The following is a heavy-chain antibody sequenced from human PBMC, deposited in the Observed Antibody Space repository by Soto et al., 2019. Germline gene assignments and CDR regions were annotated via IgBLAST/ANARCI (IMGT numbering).Heavy chain of an antibody. CDR1: GDSISSSSYY. CDR3: ARHYGQWLEPFDY. V-gene: IGHV4-39*01. CDR2: IYYSGST. Sequence: SETLSLTCTVSGDSISSSSYYWGWIRQPPGKGLEWIGSIYYSGSTYYNPSLKSRVTISVDTSKNQFSLKLSSVTAADTAVYYCARHYGQWLEPFDYWGQGTLVTVSS. D-gene: IGHD6-19*01. J-gene: IGHJ4*02.